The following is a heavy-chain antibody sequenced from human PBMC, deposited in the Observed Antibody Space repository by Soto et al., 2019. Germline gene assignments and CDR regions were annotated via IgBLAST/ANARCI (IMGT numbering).Heavy chain of an antibody. J-gene: IGHJ5*02. V-gene: IGHV1-69*06. Sequence: QVHLMQSGAEVKKPGSSVKVSCKASGGTFGSDAITWVRQAPGQGLEWVGRIIPIFGTTNYAQNLQGRVTISADKSTLTSYMELHSLTSDDTALYYCARDRTDSRYYSYWLDPWGQGTQVTVSS. CDR1: GGTFGSDA. D-gene: IGHD3-22*01. CDR2: IIPIFGTT. CDR3: ARDRTDSRYYSYWLDP.